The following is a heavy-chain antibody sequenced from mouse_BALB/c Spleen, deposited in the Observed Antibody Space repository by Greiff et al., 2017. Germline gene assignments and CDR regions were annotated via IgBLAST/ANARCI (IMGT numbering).Heavy chain of an antibody. Sequence: VQLKESGAELVKPGASVKLSCTASGFNIKDTYMHWVKQRPEQGLEWIGRIDPANGNTKYDPKFQGKATITADTSSNTAYLQLSSLTSEDTAVYYCAPTVVARYYAMDYWGQGTSVTVSS. CDR1: GFNIKDTY. V-gene: IGHV14-3*02. J-gene: IGHJ4*01. CDR3: APTVVARYYAMDY. CDR2: IDPANGNT. D-gene: IGHD1-1*01.